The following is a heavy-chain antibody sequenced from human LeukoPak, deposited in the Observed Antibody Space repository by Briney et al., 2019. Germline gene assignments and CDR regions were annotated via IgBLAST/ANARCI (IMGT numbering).Heavy chain of an antibody. CDR1: GYSFTDYY. D-gene: IGHD3-10*01. Sequence: ASVKVSCKVSGYSFTDYYVHWVRQAPGQGLEWLGLLNPNSGDTNYAQKFQGRVTMIRDTSINTAYMELSRLRSDDTAVYYCARMYYYGSGTYYGDYWGQGTLVTVSS. CDR3: ARMYYYGSGTYYGDY. V-gene: IGHV1-2*02. J-gene: IGHJ4*02. CDR2: LNPNSGDT.